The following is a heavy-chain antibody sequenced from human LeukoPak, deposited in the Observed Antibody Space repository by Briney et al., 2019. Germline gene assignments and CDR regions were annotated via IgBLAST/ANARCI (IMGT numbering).Heavy chain of an antibody. D-gene: IGHD3-22*01. V-gene: IGHV4-59*01. CDR3: ARSGYYPYYFDC. CDR1: GGSISSYY. Sequence: SETLSLTCTVSGGSISSYYWSWIRQPPGKGLEWIGYIYYSGSTNYNPSLKSRVTISVDTSKNQFSLKLSSVTAADTAVYYCARSGYYPYYFDCWGQGTLITVSS. J-gene: IGHJ4*02. CDR2: IYYSGST.